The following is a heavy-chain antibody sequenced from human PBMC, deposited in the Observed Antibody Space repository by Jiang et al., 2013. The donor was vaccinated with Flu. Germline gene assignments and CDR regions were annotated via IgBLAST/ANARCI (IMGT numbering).Heavy chain of an antibody. D-gene: IGHD3-22*01. J-gene: IGHJ6*04. CDR1: GFTFSSYE. CDR2: ISSSGSTI. Sequence: VQLVESGGGLVQPGGSLRLSCAASGFTFSSYEMNWVRQAPGKGLEWVSYISSSGSTIYYADSVKGRFTISRDNAKNSLYLQMNSLRAEDTAVYYCARDGDSSSYYYYGMDVWGKGTTVTVSS. CDR3: ARDGDSSSYYYYGMDV. V-gene: IGHV3-48*03.